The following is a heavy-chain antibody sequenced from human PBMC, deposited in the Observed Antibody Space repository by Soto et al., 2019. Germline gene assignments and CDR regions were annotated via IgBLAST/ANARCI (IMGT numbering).Heavy chain of an antibody. D-gene: IGHD1-26*01. CDR1: GYTFTAYY. CDR2: INPNTGGT. Sequence: ASVKVSCKASGYTFTAYYIHWVRQAPGQGLEWVALINPNTGGTNSAQKFQGRVTMTRDTSISTAYLELSTLTSDDTAVYYCARDGHRSGDFWGQGTLVTVSS. J-gene: IGHJ4*02. V-gene: IGHV1-2*02. CDR3: ARDGHRSGDF.